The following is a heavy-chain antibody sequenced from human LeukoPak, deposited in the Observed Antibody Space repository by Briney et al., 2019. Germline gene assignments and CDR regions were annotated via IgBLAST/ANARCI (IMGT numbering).Heavy chain of an antibody. CDR1: GGSISTAHW. J-gene: IGHJ3*02. Sequence: SETLSLTCAVSGGSISTAHWWNWVRQSPGKGLEWIGEIYHRGNSNYNPSLKSRVSISVDTSKNQFSLKVTSLTAADTAVYYCAREGNQDWLSTSDAFDIWGQGTMVTVPS. V-gene: IGHV4-4*02. CDR2: IYHRGNS. CDR3: AREGNQDWLSTSDAFDI. D-gene: IGHD3-9*01.